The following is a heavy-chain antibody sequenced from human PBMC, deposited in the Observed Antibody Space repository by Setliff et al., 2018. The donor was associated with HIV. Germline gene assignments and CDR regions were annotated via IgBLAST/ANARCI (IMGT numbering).Heavy chain of an antibody. CDR2: TYYSGRT. V-gene: IGHV4-59*12. Sequence: PSETLSLTCTVSGGPISSYYWSWIRQPPGKGLEWIGYTYYSGRTNYNPSLKSRVTISVDTSRNQFSLKLSSVTAADTAVYYCARDARLDYYDRSGYSYNYYYMDVWGKGTTVTVSS. CDR3: ARDARLDYYDRSGYSYNYYYMDV. D-gene: IGHD3-22*01. CDR1: GGPISSYY. J-gene: IGHJ6*03.